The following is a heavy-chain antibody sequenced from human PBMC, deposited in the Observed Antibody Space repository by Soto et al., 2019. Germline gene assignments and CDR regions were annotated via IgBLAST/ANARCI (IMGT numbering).Heavy chain of an antibody. CDR3: AKRTSGTTWGESDY. D-gene: IGHD4-17*01. J-gene: IGHJ4*02. Sequence: GASVKVSCKTSGYIFSDYGINWVRQAPGQGLEWMGWISTYSGNANLAQKFQGRVTMTTDTSTRTAYMELRSLRSDDTAIYYCAKRTSGTTWGESDYWGQGTLVTAPQ. CDR2: ISTYSGNA. CDR1: GYIFSDYG. V-gene: IGHV1-18*04.